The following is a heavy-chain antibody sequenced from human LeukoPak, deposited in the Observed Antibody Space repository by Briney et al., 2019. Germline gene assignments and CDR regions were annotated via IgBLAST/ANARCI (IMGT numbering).Heavy chain of an antibody. D-gene: IGHD2-2*01. CDR1: GYTFTSYD. CDR3: ARAPPARRYCSSTSCYPNRFDP. CDR2: MNPNSGNT. V-gene: IGHV1-8*01. J-gene: IGHJ5*02. Sequence: ASVKVSCKASGYTFTSYDINWVRQATGQGLEWMGWMNPNSGNTGYAQKFLGRVTMTRNTSISTAYMELSSLRSEDTAVYYCARAPPARRYCSSTSCYPNRFDPWGRGTLVTVSS.